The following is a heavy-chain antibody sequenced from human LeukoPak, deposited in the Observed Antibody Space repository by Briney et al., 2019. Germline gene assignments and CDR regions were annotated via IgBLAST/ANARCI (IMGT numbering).Heavy chain of an antibody. CDR3: ARGRVLPEFDS. CDR2: ISYSGST. Sequence: KSSETLSLTRTVSGDSINSYYWNWIRQPPGKGLEWVGYISYSGSTNYNPSLKSRVTMSVDTSTNQVFLKLNSVTAADTAVYYCARGRVLPEFDSWGQGTLVTVSS. V-gene: IGHV4-59*01. J-gene: IGHJ4*02. CDR1: GDSINSYY.